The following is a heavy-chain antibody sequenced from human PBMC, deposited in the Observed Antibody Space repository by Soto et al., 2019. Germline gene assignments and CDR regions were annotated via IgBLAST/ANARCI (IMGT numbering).Heavy chain of an antibody. CDR1: GFPFRDYA. J-gene: IGHJ6*02. D-gene: IGHD3-22*01. CDR2: LSYDGSEK. V-gene: IGHV3-33*01. CDR3: ARGQLVNPGYYYGMDI. Sequence: QVQLVESGGGVVQPGRSLRLSCAASGFPFRDYAFHWVRQPPGKGLEWVAVLSYDGSEKYYGDSVKGRFTISRDNAKNMLYLHLSSLRAEDTAVYYCARGQLVNPGYYYGMDIWGQGTTVSVSS.